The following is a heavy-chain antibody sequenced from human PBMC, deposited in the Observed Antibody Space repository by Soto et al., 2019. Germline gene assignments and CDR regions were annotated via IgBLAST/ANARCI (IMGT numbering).Heavy chain of an antibody. Sequence: SETLSLTCTVSGDSISSGAYYWSWIRQHPGKGLEWIGYISYSGRTYYDPSLKSRLTISLDTSENQFSLKLTSVTAADTAMYYCAREWQFYDSEFDPSGQGTLLTVSS. CDR1: GDSISSGAYY. CDR2: ISYSGRT. J-gene: IGHJ5*01. CDR3: AREWQFYDSEFDP. D-gene: IGHD3-22*01. V-gene: IGHV4-31*03.